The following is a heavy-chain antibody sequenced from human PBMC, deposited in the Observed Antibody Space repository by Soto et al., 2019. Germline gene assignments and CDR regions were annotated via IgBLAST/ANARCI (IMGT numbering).Heavy chain of an antibody. CDR2: ISSDSRFI. CDR3: ARVGAAHFYYFDS. D-gene: IGHD2-21*02. J-gene: IGHJ4*02. CDR1: GFSFSDYH. Sequence: EVQLVESGGGLVKPGGSLRLSCAASGFSFSDYHMNWVRQAPGKALEWVSSISSDSRFIYYTDSVKGRFTVSRDNTKNSLWLHLDSLRAEDTAVYYCARVGAAHFYYFDSWGQGPLVTVSS. V-gene: IGHV3-21*02.